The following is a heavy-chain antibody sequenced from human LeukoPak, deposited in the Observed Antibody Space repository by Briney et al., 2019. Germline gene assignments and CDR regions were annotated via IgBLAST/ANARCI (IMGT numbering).Heavy chain of an antibody. V-gene: IGHV4-59*01. J-gene: IGHJ3*02. CDR2: IYYSGST. CDR1: GGSISSYY. D-gene: IGHD3-10*01. CDR3: ARDQGEVAFDI. Sequence: PSETLSLTCTVSGGSISSYYWSWIRQPPGKGLEWIGYIYYSGSTNYNPSLKSRVTISVDTSKSQFSLKLSSVTAADTAVYYCARDQGEVAFDIWGQGTMVTVSS.